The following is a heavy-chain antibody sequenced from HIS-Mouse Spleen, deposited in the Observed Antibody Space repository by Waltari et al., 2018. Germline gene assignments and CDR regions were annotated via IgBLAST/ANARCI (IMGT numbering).Heavy chain of an antibody. D-gene: IGHD5-12*01. CDR1: GSPFSSYW. Sequence: EVQLVESGVGLVQPGGSLRLSCAASGSPFSSYWMGWVRKAPGKGLEWVANIKQDGSEKYYVDSVKGRFTISRDNAKNSLYLQMNSLRAEDTAVYYCARDLVATIDYWGQGTLVTVSS. CDR3: ARDLVATIDY. CDR2: IKQDGSEK. J-gene: IGHJ4*02. V-gene: IGHV3-7*01.